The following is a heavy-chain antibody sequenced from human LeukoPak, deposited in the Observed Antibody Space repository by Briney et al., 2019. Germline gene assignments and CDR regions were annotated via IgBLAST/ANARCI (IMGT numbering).Heavy chain of an antibody. V-gene: IGHV1-69*05. CDR3: AREAITIFGVVTPGYFDY. J-gene: IGHJ4*02. D-gene: IGHD3-3*01. CDR2: IIPMYGTA. CDR1: GGTFSSYA. Sequence: TVKVSCKTSGGTFSSYAISWVRQAPGQGLEWMGGIIPMYGTANYAQKFQGRVTITTDESTSTAYMELSSLRSEDTAVYYCAREAITIFGVVTPGYFDYWGQGTLVTVSS.